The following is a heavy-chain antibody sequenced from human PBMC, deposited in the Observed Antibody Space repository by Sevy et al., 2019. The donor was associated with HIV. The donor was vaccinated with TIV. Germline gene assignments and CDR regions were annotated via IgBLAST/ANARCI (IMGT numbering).Heavy chain of an antibody. Sequence: SETLSLTCAVYGGSFSGYYWSWIRQPPGKGLEWIGEINHSGSTNYNPSLKSRVTISVDTSKNQFSLKLSSVTAADTAVYYCASTDTAMVLRYYYYYGMDVWAKGPRSPSP. V-gene: IGHV4-34*01. J-gene: IGHJ6*02. CDR3: ASTDTAMVLRYYYYYGMDV. CDR2: INHSGST. CDR1: GGSFSGYY. D-gene: IGHD5-18*01.